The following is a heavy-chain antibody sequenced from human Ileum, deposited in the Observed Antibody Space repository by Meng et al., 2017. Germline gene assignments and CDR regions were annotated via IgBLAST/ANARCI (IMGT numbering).Heavy chain of an antibody. J-gene: IGHJ5*02. D-gene: IGHD2-15*01. CDR1: GASVGGDY. Sequence: SETLSLTCTVSGASVGGDYWSWIRQPPGKGLEWIGYIYNTGSTNYNPSLKSRVTISIHTSKSQFSLELRSVTTADTAVYYCARGHPAASWGPGTLVTVSS. CDR2: IYNTGST. V-gene: IGHV4-59*02. CDR3: ARGHPAAS.